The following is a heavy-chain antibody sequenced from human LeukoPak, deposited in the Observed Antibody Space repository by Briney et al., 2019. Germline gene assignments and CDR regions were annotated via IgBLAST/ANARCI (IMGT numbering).Heavy chain of an antibody. D-gene: IGHD6-19*01. J-gene: IGHJ4*02. Sequence: ASVKVSCKASGYTFTSYDINWVRQATGQGLEWMGWMNPNSGNTGYAQKFQGRVTMTRNTSISTAYMELSSLRSEDTAVYYCARGQQWLAMFDYWGQGTLVTVSS. V-gene: IGHV1-8*01. CDR2: MNPNSGNT. CDR3: ARGQQWLAMFDY. CDR1: GYTFTSYD.